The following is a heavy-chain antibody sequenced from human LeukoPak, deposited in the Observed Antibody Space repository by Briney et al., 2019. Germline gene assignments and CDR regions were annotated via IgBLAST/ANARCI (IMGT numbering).Heavy chain of an antibody. Sequence: PGGSLRLSCAASGFTFRSYWMSWIRQPPGKGLEWIGSIYHSGSTYYNPSLKSRVTISVDTSKNQFSLKLSSVTAADTAVYYCARRVSDYYYYMDVWGKGTTVTVSS. V-gene: IGHV4-38-2*01. CDR3: ARRVSDYYYYMDV. D-gene: IGHD5/OR15-5a*01. J-gene: IGHJ6*03. CDR2: IYHSGST. CDR1: GFTFRSYW.